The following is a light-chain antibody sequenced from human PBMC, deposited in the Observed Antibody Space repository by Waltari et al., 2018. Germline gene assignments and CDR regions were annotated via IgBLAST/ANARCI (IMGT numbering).Light chain of an antibody. V-gene: IGLV1-40*01. CDR1: SPNIGAGYD. CDR2: GNS. Sequence: QSVLTQPPSVSGAPGQRVTISCTGRSPNIGAGYDVHWYQPLPGPAPKLLIYGNSNRPSGVPDRFSGSKSGTSASLAITGLQAEDEADYYCQSYDSSLSGHVVFGGGTKLTVL. J-gene: IGLJ2*01. CDR3: QSYDSSLSGHVV.